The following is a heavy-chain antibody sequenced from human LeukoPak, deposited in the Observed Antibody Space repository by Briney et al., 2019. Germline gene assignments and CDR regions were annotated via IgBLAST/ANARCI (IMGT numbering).Heavy chain of an antibody. CDR2: ISGGGVST. CDR3: PNLGMVITVSSYFDY. Sequence: GGSLRLSCAASGFTFSSCAMSWVRQAPGKGLEWVSAISGGGVSTYYADSVKGRFTISRDNSKNTLYLQMNSLRAEDTAVYYCPNLGMVITVSSYFDYWGQGTLVTVSS. J-gene: IGHJ4*02. V-gene: IGHV3-23*01. D-gene: IGHD3-22*01. CDR1: GFTFSSCA.